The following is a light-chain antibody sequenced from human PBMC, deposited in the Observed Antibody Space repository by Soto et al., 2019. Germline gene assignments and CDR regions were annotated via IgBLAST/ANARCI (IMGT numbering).Light chain of an antibody. CDR1: QSVSSSY. V-gene: IGKV3-20*01. CDR2: GAS. CDR3: QQYGSSPPIT. J-gene: IGKJ5*01. Sequence: EFVLTQSPGTLSLSPGERATLSCRASQSVSSSYLAWYQQKPGQAPRLLIFGASSRATGIPDRFSGSGSGTYFTLTISRLEPEDFAVYYCQQYGSSPPITFGQGTRLEIK.